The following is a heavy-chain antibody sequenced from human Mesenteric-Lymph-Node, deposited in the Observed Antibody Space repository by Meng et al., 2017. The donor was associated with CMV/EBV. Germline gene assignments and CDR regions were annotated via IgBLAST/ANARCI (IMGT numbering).Heavy chain of an antibody. Sequence: GGSLRLSCAASGFTFDDYAMHWVRQAPGKGLEWVSGISWNSGSMDYADSVKGRFTISRDNAKNSLYLQMNSLRAEDTALYYCAKDRGYQLLLFDYWGQGTLVTVSS. D-gene: IGHD2-2*01. J-gene: IGHJ4*02. V-gene: IGHV3-9*01. CDR3: AKDRGYQLLLFDY. CDR2: ISWNSGSM. CDR1: GFTFDDYA.